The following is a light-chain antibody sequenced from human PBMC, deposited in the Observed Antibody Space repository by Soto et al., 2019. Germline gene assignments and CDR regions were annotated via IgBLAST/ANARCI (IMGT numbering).Light chain of an antibody. J-gene: IGLJ3*02. CDR3: ISYRSGNTLV. CDR2: EVS. CDR1: SSDVGSYNR. V-gene: IGLV2-18*02. Sequence: QSVLTQPPSVSGSPGQSVTISCSGTSSDVGSYNRVSWYQQPPGTAPKLIIYEVSYRPLGVPDRFSGSKSGNAASLTISGLQAEDEADYYCISYRSGNTLVFGGGTKLTVL.